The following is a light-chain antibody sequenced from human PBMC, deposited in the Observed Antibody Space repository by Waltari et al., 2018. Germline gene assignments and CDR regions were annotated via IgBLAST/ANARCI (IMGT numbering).Light chain of an antibody. CDR1: QTISSY. CDR3: QHYNYDLET. Sequence: DIQMTQSPSSLSASVGDRVTITCRASQTISSYLNWYQQKPGKAPHLLIYTASSLQSGVPSRFSGSGSGTDFTLTISSLQPEDFGSYYCQHYNYDLETFGQGTKVEIK. J-gene: IGKJ1*01. CDR2: TAS. V-gene: IGKV1-39*01.